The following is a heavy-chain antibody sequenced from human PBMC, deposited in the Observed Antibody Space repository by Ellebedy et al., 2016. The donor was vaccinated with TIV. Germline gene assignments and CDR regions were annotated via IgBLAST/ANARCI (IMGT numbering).Heavy chain of an antibody. CDR1: GGSISSGDYY. CDR2: IYYSGST. D-gene: IGHD1-26*01. J-gene: IGHJ4*02. Sequence: SETLSLXXAVSGGSISSGDYYWSWIRQPPGKGLEWIGYIYYSGSTYYNPSLKSRVTISVDTSKNQFSLKLTSVTAADTAVYYCSEIFGGTYPGPHWGQGTLVTVSS. V-gene: IGHV4-30-4*01. CDR3: SEIFGGTYPGPH.